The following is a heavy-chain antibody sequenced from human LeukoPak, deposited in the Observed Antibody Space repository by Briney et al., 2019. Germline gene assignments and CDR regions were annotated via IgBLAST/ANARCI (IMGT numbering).Heavy chain of an antibody. Sequence: GGSLRLSCAASGFTFSSYAMSWVRQAPGKGLEWVSAISGSGGSTYYADSVKGRFTISRDNSKNTLYLQMNSLRGEDTAVYYCAKWGYCSSTSCYAWSLGFDYWGQGTLVTVSS. CDR1: GFTFSSYA. V-gene: IGHV3-23*01. D-gene: IGHD2-2*01. J-gene: IGHJ4*02. CDR3: AKWGYCSSTSCYAWSLGFDY. CDR2: ISGSGGST.